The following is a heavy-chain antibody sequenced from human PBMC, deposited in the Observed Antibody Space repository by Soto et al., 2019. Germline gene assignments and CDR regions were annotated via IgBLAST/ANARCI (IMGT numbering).Heavy chain of an antibody. Sequence: GSLRLSCAASGFTFSSYAMHWVRQAPGKGLEWVAVISYDGSNKYYADSVKGRFTISRDNSKNTLYLQMNSLRAEDTAVYYCARGRGRGYSSSWYEDYYYGMDVWGQGTTVTVSS. CDR1: GFTFSSYA. CDR3: ARGRGRGYSSSWYEDYYYGMDV. D-gene: IGHD6-13*01. CDR2: ISYDGSNK. V-gene: IGHV3-30-3*01. J-gene: IGHJ6*02.